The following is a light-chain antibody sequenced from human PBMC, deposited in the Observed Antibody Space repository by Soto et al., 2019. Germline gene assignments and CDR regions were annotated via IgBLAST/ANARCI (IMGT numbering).Light chain of an antibody. CDR1: QSLGSN. V-gene: IGKV3-15*01. Sequence: VITRSLAHVPEXPGEXGTLXXXXSQSLGSNLAWYRQGAGQAPRLLIFAASTGATGIPGRFSGGGSGTEFNLTISNMPAEGSAVYCCQEYKGAGPIAFGQGTRMEI. J-gene: IGKJ5*01. CDR2: AAS. CDR3: QEYKGAGPIA.